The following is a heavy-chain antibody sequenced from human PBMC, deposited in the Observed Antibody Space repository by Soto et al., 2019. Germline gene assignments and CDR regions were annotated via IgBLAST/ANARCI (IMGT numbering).Heavy chain of an antibody. Sequence: SETLSLTCTFSCGSIISYYWSWIRQPPGKGLEWIGYIYYSGSTNYNPSLKSRVTISVDTSKNQFSLKLSSVTAADTAVYYCARGSGSYYKGAPDYWGQGTRVTVSS. CDR1: CGSIISYY. CDR3: ARGSGSYYKGAPDY. V-gene: IGHV4-59*01. D-gene: IGHD3-10*01. J-gene: IGHJ4*02. CDR2: IYYSGST.